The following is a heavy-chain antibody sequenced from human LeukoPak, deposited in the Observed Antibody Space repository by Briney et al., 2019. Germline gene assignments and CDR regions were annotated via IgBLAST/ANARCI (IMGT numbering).Heavy chain of an antibody. CDR1: GFTFSSHW. CDR3: ARIQNYGGNSCFDY. D-gene: IGHD4-23*01. CDR2: ISSSSSYI. V-gene: IGHV3-21*01. Sequence: GGSLRLSCTGFGFTFSSHWMSWVRQAPGKGLEWVSSISSSSSYIYYADSVKGRFTISRDNAKNSLYLQMNSLRAEDTAVYYCARIQNYGGNSCFDYWGQGTLVTVSS. J-gene: IGHJ4*02.